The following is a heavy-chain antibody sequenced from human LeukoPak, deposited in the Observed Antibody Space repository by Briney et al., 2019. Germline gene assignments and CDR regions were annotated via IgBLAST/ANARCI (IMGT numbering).Heavy chain of an antibody. CDR3: APRAYCSSTSCSNWFDP. V-gene: IGHV4-34*01. CDR2: INHSGST. J-gene: IGHJ5*02. Sequence: SETLSLTCAVYGGSFSGYYWSWIRQPPGKGLKWIGEINHSGSTNYNPSLKSRVTISVDTSKNQFSLKLSSVTAADTAVYYCAPRAYCSSTSCSNWFDPWGQGTLVTVSS. D-gene: IGHD2-2*01. CDR1: GGSFSGYY.